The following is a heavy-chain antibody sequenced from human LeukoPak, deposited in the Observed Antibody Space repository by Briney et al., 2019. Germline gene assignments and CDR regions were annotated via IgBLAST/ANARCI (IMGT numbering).Heavy chain of an antibody. CDR3: ARHDPPPRSPFDS. Sequence: SETLSLTCTVSGGSINSSYWSWIRQPPGQRLEWIGYIYYSGNSNYNPSLKSRVYMSVDTSKNQLSLHLTSVTAVDTAVYYCARHDPPPRSPFDSWGQGTLVTVSS. CDR1: GGSINSSY. D-gene: IGHD3-16*02. CDR2: IYYSGNS. J-gene: IGHJ4*02. V-gene: IGHV4-59*08.